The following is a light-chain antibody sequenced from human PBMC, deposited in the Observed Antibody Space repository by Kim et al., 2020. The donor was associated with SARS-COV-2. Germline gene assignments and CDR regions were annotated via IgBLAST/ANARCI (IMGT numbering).Light chain of an antibody. V-gene: IGKV3-20*01. CDR3: QQYGSSPLT. Sequence: EIVLTQSPVTVSLSPGDRASLSCRASHSVSSSYLAWYQQKPGQAPRLLIYGASSRATGIPDRFSGSGSRTDSTLTISRLEPEDVAVYYCQQYGSSPLTFGEGTKVDIK. CDR2: GAS. J-gene: IGKJ4*01. CDR1: HSVSSSY.